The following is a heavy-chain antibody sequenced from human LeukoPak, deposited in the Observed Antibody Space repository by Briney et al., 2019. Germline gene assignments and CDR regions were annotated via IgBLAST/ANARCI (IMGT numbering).Heavy chain of an antibody. CDR1: GFTFGDYA. J-gene: IGHJ4*02. CDR3: ARSRDGYNFALDY. V-gene: IGHV3-49*04. Sequence: GGSLRLSCTTSGFTFGDYALSWVRQAPGKGLEWVGFMRSGETPQYAASVSGRFIISRDDSNRVAHLQMSSLKTEDTALYYCARSRDGYNFALDYWGRGTLVTVYS. CDR2: MRSGETP. D-gene: IGHD5-24*01.